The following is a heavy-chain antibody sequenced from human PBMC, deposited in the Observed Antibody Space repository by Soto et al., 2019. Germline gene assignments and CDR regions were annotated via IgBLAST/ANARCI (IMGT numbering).Heavy chain of an antibody. J-gene: IGHJ4*02. CDR3: ARGIMVRGVIIDY. Sequence: QVQLQQWGAGLLKPSETLSLTCAVYGGSFSGYYWSWIRQPPGKGLEWIGEINHSGSTNYNPSLKSRVTLSVDPSKNQFSLKLSSVTAADTAVYYCARGIMVRGVIIDYWGQGTLVTVSS. CDR1: GGSFSGYY. D-gene: IGHD3-10*01. CDR2: INHSGST. V-gene: IGHV4-34*01.